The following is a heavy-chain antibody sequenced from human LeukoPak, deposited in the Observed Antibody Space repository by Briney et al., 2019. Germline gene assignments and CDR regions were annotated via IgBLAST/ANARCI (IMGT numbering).Heavy chain of an antibody. V-gene: IGHV1-69*13. CDR1: GGTFSSYA. D-gene: IGHD6-13*01. Sequence: ASVKVSCKASGGTFSSYAISWVRQAPGQGLEWMGGIIPIFGTANYAQKFQGRVTITADESTSTAYMELSSLRSEDTAVYYCARGWGDSSSWYEAFDYWGQGTLVTASS. J-gene: IGHJ4*02. CDR3: ARGWGDSSSWYEAFDY. CDR2: IIPIFGTA.